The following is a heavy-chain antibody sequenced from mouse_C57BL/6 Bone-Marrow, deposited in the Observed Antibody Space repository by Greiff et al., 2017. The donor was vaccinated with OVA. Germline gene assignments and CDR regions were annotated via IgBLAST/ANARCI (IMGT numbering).Heavy chain of an antibody. J-gene: IGHJ1*03. CDR1: GFSLTSYG. D-gene: IGHD5-1*01. CDR3: AKNTWPDWYFDV. Sequence: VMLVESGPGLVQPSQSLSITCTVSGFSLTSYGVHWVRQSPGKGLEWLGVIWRGGSTDYNAAFMSRLSITKDNSKSQVFFKMNSLQADDTAIYCCAKNTWPDWYFDVWGTGTTVTVSS. CDR2: IWRGGST. V-gene: IGHV2-5*01.